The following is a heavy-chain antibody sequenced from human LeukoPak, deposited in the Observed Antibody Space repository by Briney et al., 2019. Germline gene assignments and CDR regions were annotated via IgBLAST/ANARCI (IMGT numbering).Heavy chain of an antibody. CDR2: INDYGATT. CDR1: GFTFSSCA. V-gene: IGHV3-64D*09. D-gene: IGHD6-19*01. CDR3: VKDLSGCDSFEF. Sequence: GGFLRLSCSASGFTFSSCAMHWVRQAPGMRLEYVSGINDYGATTHYGASVRGRATISRDDSKNTVHLQMSSLRAEDTAIYYCVKDLSGCDSFEFWGQGTLVTVSS. J-gene: IGHJ4*02.